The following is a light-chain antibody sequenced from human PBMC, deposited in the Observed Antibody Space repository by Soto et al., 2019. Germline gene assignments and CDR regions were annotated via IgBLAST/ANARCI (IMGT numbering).Light chain of an antibody. CDR1: SSDVGGYNY. J-gene: IGLJ2*01. CDR2: EVS. Sequence: QSAPTQPPSASWSPGQSATISFTGTSSDVGGYNYVSWYQQYPGKAPKLMIYEVSKRPSGVPDRFSGSKSGNTASLTVSGLQAEDEADYYCSSYAGSSTWVVGGGTKLTVL. CDR3: SSYAGSSTWV. V-gene: IGLV2-8*01.